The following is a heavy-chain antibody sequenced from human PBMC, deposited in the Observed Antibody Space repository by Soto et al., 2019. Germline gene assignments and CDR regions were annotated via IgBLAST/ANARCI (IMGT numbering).Heavy chain of an antibody. CDR3: ARDPSSWYDY. CDR2: ISSSSSYI. V-gene: IGHV3-21*01. Sequence: PGGSLRLSCAASGVTFSSYSMNWVRQAPGKGLEWVSSISSSSSYIYYADSVKGRFTISRDNAKNSLYLQMNSLRAEDTAVYYCARDPSSWYDYWGQGTLVTVSS. D-gene: IGHD6-13*01. CDR1: GVTFSSYS. J-gene: IGHJ4*02.